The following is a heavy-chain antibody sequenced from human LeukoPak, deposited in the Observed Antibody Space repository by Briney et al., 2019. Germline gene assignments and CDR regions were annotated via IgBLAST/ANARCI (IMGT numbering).Heavy chain of an antibody. J-gene: IGHJ3*02. CDR3: ATAANTYNWNYGRAFDI. CDR2: FDPEDGET. D-gene: IGHD1-7*01. CDR1: GYTFTSYG. Sequence: ASVKVSCKASGYTFTSYGISWVRPAPGKGLEWMGGFDPEDGETIYAQKFQGRVTMTEDTSTDTAYMELSSLRSEDTAIYYCATAANTYNWNYGRAFDIWGQGTMVTVSS. V-gene: IGHV1-24*01.